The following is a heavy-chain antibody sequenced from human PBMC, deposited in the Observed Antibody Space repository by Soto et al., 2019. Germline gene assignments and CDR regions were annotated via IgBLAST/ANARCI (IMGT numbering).Heavy chain of an antibody. CDR3: ESHPRADHAASWFDP. CDR2: IYPDDSDV. J-gene: IGHJ5*02. D-gene: IGHD2-15*01. Sequence: PGESLKISCWSSGYIFTNYWIGWVRQMPGKGLEWMGMIYPDDSDVIYIPPFQRQVTISADKSTRTAYLQWSTLKASDSAIYYCESHPRADHAASWFDPWGQGTLVTVSS. V-gene: IGHV5-51*01. CDR1: GYIFTNYW.